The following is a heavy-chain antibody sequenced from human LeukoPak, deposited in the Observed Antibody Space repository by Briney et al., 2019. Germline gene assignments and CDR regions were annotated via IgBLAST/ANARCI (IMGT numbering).Heavy chain of an antibody. D-gene: IGHD3-10*01. CDR1: GYSFTSYW. Sequence: GESLKISCKGSGYSFTSYWIGWVCQMPGNGLEWMGIIFPGDSDTRYSPSFQGQVTISADESISTAYLQWSSLKASDTAMYYCARPAGKYGSGRDYFDYWGQGTLVTVSS. V-gene: IGHV5-51*01. J-gene: IGHJ4*02. CDR3: ARPAGKYGSGRDYFDY. CDR2: IFPGDSDT.